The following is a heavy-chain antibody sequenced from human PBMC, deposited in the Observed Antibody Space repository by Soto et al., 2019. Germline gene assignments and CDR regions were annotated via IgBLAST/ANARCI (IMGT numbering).Heavy chain of an antibody. CDR2: IYNSGTT. J-gene: IGHJ4*02. D-gene: IGHD1-26*01. Sequence: QVQLQESGPGLVKPSETLSLTCTVSGGSVSSHYWSWIRQPPGKGLEWIGFIYNSGTTYYNPSLKGRGPISVDTSENQFSLKLNSVTAADTAVYYCARGRGGSPAYDYWGQGTLVTVSS. V-gene: IGHV4-59*02. CDR1: GGSVSSHY. CDR3: ARGRGGSPAYDY.